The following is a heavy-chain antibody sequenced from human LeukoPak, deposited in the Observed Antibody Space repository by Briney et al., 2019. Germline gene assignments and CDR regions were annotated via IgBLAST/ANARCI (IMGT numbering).Heavy chain of an antibody. J-gene: IGHJ4*02. V-gene: IGHV4-39*07. CDR1: GGSISSSSYY. CDR3: ARERGSGWYIF. CDR2: IYYSGST. Sequence: PSETLSLTCTVSGGSISSSSYYWGWLRQPPGKGLEWIGSIYYSGSTYYNPSLKSRVTVSVDTSKNQFSLKLSSVTAADTAVYYCARERGSGWYIFWGQGTLVTVSS. D-gene: IGHD6-19*01.